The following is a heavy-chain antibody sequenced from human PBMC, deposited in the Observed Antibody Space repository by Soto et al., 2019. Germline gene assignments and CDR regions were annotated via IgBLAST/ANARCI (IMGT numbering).Heavy chain of an antibody. J-gene: IGHJ5*02. D-gene: IGHD6-19*01. Sequence: GGSLRLSCVASGSSVSIFGMNWVRQAPGEGLEWVAYISSGSTTIFYGGSVKGRFTASRDNAENSMYLEMNNLRVEDTAIYYCARDKGGSVAGFNWFDPWGHGTLVTVSS. V-gene: IGHV3-48*01. CDR2: ISSGSTTI. CDR1: GSSVSIFG. CDR3: ARDKGGSVAGFNWFDP.